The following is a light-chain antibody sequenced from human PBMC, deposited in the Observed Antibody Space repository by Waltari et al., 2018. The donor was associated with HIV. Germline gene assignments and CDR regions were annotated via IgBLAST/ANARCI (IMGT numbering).Light chain of an antibody. V-gene: IGLV2-14*03. J-gene: IGLJ1*01. Sequence: QSALTQPASVSGSPGQSITISYTGTSSDVGGYIYVSWYQQHPGKAPKLMIYDVSNRPSGVSNRFSGSKSGNTASLTISGLQAEDEADYYCSSYTSSSTYVFGTGTKVTVL. CDR1: SSDVGGYIY. CDR2: DVS. CDR3: SSYTSSSTYV.